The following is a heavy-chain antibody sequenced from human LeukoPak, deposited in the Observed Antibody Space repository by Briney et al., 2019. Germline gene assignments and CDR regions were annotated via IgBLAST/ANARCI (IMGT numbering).Heavy chain of an antibody. CDR2: ISGSGGST. J-gene: IGHJ4*02. CDR1: GFTFSSYA. Sequence: PGGSLRLSCAASGFTFSSYAMSWVRQAPGKGPEWVSAISGSGGSTYYADSVKGRFTISRDNSKNTLYLQMNSLRAEDTAVYYCAKRIYDILTGQTGFDYWGQGTLVTVSS. D-gene: IGHD3-9*01. V-gene: IGHV3-23*01. CDR3: AKRIYDILTGQTGFDY.